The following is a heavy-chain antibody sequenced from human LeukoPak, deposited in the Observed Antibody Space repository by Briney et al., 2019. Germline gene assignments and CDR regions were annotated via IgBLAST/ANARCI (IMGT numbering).Heavy chain of an antibody. CDR3: AREAHSGSYLSP. CDR1: GYTFTSNY. J-gene: IGHJ5*02. CDR2: ISPSGGST. D-gene: IGHD1-26*01. V-gene: IGHV1-46*01. Sequence: AASVKVSCKAFGYTFTSNYMHWVRQAPGQGPEWMGVISPSGGSTTYAQKLQGRVTMTTDTSTSTAYMELRSLRSDDTAVYYCAREAHSGSYLSPWGQGTLVTVSS.